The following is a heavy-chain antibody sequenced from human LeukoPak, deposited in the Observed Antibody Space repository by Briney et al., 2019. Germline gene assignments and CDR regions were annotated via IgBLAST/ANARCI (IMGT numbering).Heavy chain of an antibody. J-gene: IGHJ4*02. CDR3: AGYATTVTTNNY. Sequence: PSETLSLTCTVSGGSISGYYWSWIRQPPGKGLERIGFIYYSGSTNYNPSLKSRVTVSVDTSKNQFSLKLSSVSAADTAVYYCAGYATTVTTNNYWGQGTLVTASS. D-gene: IGHD4-17*01. CDR2: IYYSGST. V-gene: IGHV4-59*08. CDR1: GGSISGYY.